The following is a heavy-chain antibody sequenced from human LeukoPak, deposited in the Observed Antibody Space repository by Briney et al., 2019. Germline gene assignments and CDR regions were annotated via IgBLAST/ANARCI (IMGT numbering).Heavy chain of an antibody. J-gene: IGHJ3*02. CDR1: GGSFSGYY. CDR3: ARQADSGYQI. Sequence: SETLSLTCAVYGGSFSGYYWSWIRQPPGKGLEWIGEINHSGSTNYNPSLKSRVTISVDTSKNQFSLKLSSVTAADTAVYYCARQADSGYQIWGQGTMVTVSS. D-gene: IGHD3-22*01. V-gene: IGHV4-34*01. CDR2: INHSGST.